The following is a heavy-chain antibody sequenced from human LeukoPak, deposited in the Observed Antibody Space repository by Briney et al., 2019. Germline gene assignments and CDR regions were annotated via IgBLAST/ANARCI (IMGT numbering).Heavy chain of an antibody. J-gene: IGHJ6*03. D-gene: IGHD6-19*01. Sequence: GGSLRLSCAASGVTFSSYSMNWVRQAPGKGLEWVSYISSSSSTIYYADSVKGRFTISRDNANNSMYMHTNSLRAHDPAVYYSARDTDSTGYYHYTDVCGKGTTATVSS. CDR1: GVTFSSYS. CDR3: ARDTDSTGYYHYTDV. V-gene: IGHV3-48*04. CDR2: ISSSSSTI.